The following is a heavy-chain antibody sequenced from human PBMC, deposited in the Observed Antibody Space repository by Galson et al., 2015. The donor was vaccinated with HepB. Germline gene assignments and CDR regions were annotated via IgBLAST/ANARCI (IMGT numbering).Heavy chain of an antibody. CDR1: GFTFSNAW. Sequence: SLRLSCAASGFTFSNAWMSWVRQAPGKGLEWIAYISGDSNTIFYADSVKGRFTISRDNAKNSLYLRINSLRAEDTAVYYCARDLFRTGVVTVTAGAFDVWGQGTMVTVSS. V-gene: IGHV3-11*04. CDR2: ISGDSNTI. D-gene: IGHD2-21*02. CDR3: ARDLFRTGVVTVTAGAFDV. J-gene: IGHJ3*01.